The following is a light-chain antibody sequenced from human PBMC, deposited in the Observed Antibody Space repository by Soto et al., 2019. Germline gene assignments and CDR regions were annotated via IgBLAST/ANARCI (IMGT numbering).Light chain of an antibody. CDR2: DSN. J-gene: IGLJ1*01. V-gene: IGLV1-40*01. CDR1: SSNIGAGRD. Sequence: QSVLTQPPSVSGAPGQRVIISCTGSSSNIGAGRDVHWYRQFPGEAPKFLISDSNHRPSGVPDRFSVYKSGASASLAITGLRAEDEGDYFCKSHATSLSGLYAFGIGTK. CDR3: KSHATSLSGLYA.